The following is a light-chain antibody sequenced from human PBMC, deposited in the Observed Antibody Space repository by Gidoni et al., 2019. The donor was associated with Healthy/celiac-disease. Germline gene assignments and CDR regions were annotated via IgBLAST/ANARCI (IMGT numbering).Light chain of an antibody. V-gene: IGKV3-20*01. CDR3: QQYGSSPT. J-gene: IGKJ1*01. CDR2: GAS. CDR1: QSVSSSY. Sequence: EIVLTQSPGTLSLSPGERATLSCRASQSVSSSYLAWYQQKPGQAHRLIIYGASSRATGIPDRFSGSGSGTDFTLTISRLEPEDFAVYYCQQYGSSPTFGQXTKVEIK.